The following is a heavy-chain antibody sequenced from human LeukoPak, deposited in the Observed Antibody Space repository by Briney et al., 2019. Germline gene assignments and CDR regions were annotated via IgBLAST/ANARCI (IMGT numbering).Heavy chain of an antibody. D-gene: IGHD5-24*01. J-gene: IGHJ4*02. CDR3: AQREMATITY. Sequence: GGSLRLSCAASGFAFSNYVMNWVRQAPGKGLEWVSAISGSGGSTYYADSVKGRFTISRDSSKNTLYLQMDSLRAEDTAVCYCAQREMATITYWGQGTLVTVSS. CDR2: ISGSGGST. V-gene: IGHV3-23*01. CDR1: GFAFSNYV.